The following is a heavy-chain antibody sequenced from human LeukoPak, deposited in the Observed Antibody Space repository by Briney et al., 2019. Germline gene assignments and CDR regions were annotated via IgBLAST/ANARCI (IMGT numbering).Heavy chain of an antibody. Sequence: PSETLSLTCTVSGGPITSDSFYWSWIRQHPGKGLEWIGYIYYTGATDYSPSLKSRVIISLDTSKNQFSLNLSSVTAADTAVYYCSRDATYFYDRSGYYFPYDAFDIWGQGTMVTVSS. J-gene: IGHJ3*02. V-gene: IGHV4-31*03. CDR2: IYYTGAT. CDR3: SRDATYFYDRSGYYFPYDAFDI. CDR1: GGPITSDSFY. D-gene: IGHD3-22*01.